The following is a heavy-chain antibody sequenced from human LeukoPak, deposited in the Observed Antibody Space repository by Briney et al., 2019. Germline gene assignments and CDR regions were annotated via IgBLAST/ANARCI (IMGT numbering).Heavy chain of an antibody. CDR3: ARLSSSSVWFDP. V-gene: IGHV1-46*01. CDR1: GYTFTSYY. D-gene: IGHD6-6*01. CDR2: INPSGGNT. Sequence: ASVKVSCKASGYTFTSYYMHWVRQAPGQGLEWMGIINPSGGNTNYAQKLQGRVTMTTDTSTSTAYMELRSLRSDDTAVYYCARLSSSSVWFDPWGQGTLVTVSS. J-gene: IGHJ5*02.